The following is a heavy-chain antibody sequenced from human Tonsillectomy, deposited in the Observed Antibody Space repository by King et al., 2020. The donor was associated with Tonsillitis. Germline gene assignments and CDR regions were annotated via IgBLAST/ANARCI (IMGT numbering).Heavy chain of an antibody. J-gene: IGHJ5*01. CDR1: GFTFSSYS. V-gene: IGHV3-30*04. Sequence: VQLVESGGGVVQPGRSLRLSCAASGFTFSSYSLHWVRQAPGKGLAWVAVMSNDGISKYYADSVKGRFTISRDNSKNTLDLQMNSLGAEDTALYYCAREPYWFDSWGQGTLVTVSS. CDR3: AREPYWFDS. CDR2: MSNDGISK.